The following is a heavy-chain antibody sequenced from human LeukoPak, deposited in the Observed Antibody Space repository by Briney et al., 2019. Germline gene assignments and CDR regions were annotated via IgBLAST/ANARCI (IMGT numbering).Heavy chain of an antibody. CDR1: GFSFSTYA. V-gene: IGHV3-23*01. D-gene: IGHD3-16*01. CDR3: TKEGRLN. CDR2: ISGSGGTT. Sequence: GGSLRLSCAASGFSFSTYAMSWVRQAQGKGLEWVSAISGSGGTTWYADSVKGRFTISRDNSKNTLFLQMNSLRADDTAVYYCTKEGRLNWGQGTLVTVSS. J-gene: IGHJ4*02.